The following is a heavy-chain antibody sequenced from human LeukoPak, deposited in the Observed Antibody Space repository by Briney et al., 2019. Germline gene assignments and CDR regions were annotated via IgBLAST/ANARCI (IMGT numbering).Heavy chain of an antibody. V-gene: IGHV4-30-2*01. Sequence: PSQTLSLTCAVSGGSISSGGYSWSWIRQPPGKGLEWMGYIYHSGSTYYNPSLKSRVTISVDRSKNQFSLKLSSVTAADTAVYYCARAITMLVVATRRIAFDIWGQGTMVTVSP. CDR3: ARAITMLVVATRRIAFDI. J-gene: IGHJ3*02. D-gene: IGHD3-22*01. CDR2: IYHSGST. CDR1: GGSISSGGYS.